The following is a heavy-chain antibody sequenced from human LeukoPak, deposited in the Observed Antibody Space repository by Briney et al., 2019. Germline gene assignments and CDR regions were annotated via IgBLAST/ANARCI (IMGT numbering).Heavy chain of an antibody. CDR1: EYTFTSHY. V-gene: IGHV1-46*01. D-gene: IGHD3-3*01. Sequence: GASVKASCRASEYTFTSHYMHWVRQAPGQGLEWMGIINPSAGSTSYPQKFQGRVTMTRDTSTSTVYMELSSLRSEDTAVYYCAAPGASGFVGNFWSGPLDFWGQGTLVTVSS. J-gene: IGHJ4*02. CDR2: INPSAGST. CDR3: AAPGASGFVGNFWSGPLDF.